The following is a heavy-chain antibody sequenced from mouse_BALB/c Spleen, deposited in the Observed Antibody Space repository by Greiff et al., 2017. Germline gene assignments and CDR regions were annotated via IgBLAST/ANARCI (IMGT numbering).Heavy chain of an antibody. CDR3: AGSIAGLYDAMDY. CDR2: ISSGSSTI. CDR1: GFTFSSFG. D-gene: IGHD3-1*01. Sequence: EVQGVESGGGLVQPGGSRKLSCAASGFTFSSFGMHWVRQTPAKGLEWVAYISSGSSTIYYADTVKGRSTISRDNPKNTLFLQMTSLRSEDTAVYYCAGSIAGLYDAMDYWGQGTSVTVSS. V-gene: IGHV5-17*02. J-gene: IGHJ4*01.